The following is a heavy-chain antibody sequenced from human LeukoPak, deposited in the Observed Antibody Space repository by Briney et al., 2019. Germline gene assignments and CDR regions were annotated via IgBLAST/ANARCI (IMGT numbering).Heavy chain of an antibody. Sequence: GGSLRLSCAASGFTLSSYGMHWVRQAPGKGLEWVAVISYDGSNKYYADSVKGRFTISRDNSKNTLYLQMNSLRAEDTAVYYCASTDGRYCSGGTCYSSWGQGTLVTVSS. D-gene: IGHD2-15*01. CDR3: ASTDGRYCSGGTCYSS. CDR1: GFTLSSYG. J-gene: IGHJ5*02. V-gene: IGHV3-30*03. CDR2: ISYDGSNK.